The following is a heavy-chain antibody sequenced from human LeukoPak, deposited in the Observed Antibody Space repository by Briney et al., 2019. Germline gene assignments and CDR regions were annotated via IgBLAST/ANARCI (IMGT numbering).Heavy chain of an antibody. J-gene: IGHJ4*02. CDR1: GGSISSGDYY. Sequence: SQTLSLTCTVSGGSISSGDYYWSWIRQPPGKGLEWIGYIYYSGSTYYDPSLKSRVTISVDTSKNQFSLKLSSVTAADTAVYYCARGSGRRTVTPDYWGQGTLVTVSS. V-gene: IGHV4-30-4*08. D-gene: IGHD4-17*01. CDR2: IYYSGST. CDR3: ARGSGRRTVTPDY.